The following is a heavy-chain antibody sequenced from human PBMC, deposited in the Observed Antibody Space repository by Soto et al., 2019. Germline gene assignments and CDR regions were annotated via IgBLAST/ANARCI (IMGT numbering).Heavy chain of an antibody. Sequence: EVQLVESGGGLVKPGGSLRLSCAASGFTLRTYTMNWVRQAPGKGLEWVSSISISSSDRYYADSVRGRFTISRDNAKNALYLQMNSLRADDTAVYFCVRGMNPLFGGQGTLVTVSP. J-gene: IGHJ4*01. CDR3: VRGMNPLF. CDR1: GFTLRTYT. CDR2: ISISSSDR. V-gene: IGHV3-21*06.